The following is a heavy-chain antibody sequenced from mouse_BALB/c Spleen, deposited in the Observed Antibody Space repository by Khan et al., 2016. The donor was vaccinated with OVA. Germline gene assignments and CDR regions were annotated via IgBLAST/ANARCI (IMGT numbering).Heavy chain of an antibody. CDR3: ERATKEDYLDY. CDR1: GFDFSRYW. V-gene: IGHV4-1*02. Sequence: EVKLLESGGGLVQPGGSLKLSCAASGFDFSRYWMTWVRQAPGQGLEWIGEINPASSTINYTPSLKTTFITSSDNAKNTLFLLISQVRSEDTALVIWERATKEDYLDYWGQGVTLAVSA. CDR2: INPASSTI. J-gene: IGHJ2*01.